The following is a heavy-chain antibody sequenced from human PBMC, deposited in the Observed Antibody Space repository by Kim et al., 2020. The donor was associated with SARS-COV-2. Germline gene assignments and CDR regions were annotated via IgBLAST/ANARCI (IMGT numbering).Heavy chain of an antibody. CDR1: GFTFSSYG. CDR3: AKDLMTTVTMVDY. CDR2: ISYDGSNE. J-gene: IGHJ4*02. D-gene: IGHD4-17*01. Sequence: GGSLRLSCAASGFTFSSYGMHWVRQAPGKGLEWVAVISYDGSNEYYADSVKGRFTISRDNSKNTLYLQMNSLRAEDTAVYYCAKDLMTTVTMVDYWGQGTLVTVSS. V-gene: IGHV3-30*18.